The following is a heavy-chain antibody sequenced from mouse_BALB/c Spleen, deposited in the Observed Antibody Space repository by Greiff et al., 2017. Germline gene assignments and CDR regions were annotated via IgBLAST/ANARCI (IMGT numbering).Heavy chain of an antibody. Sequence: VKLVESGPGLVAPSQSLSITCTVSGFSFTSYGVHWVRQPPGKGLEWLGVIWAGGSTNYNSALMSRLSISTDNSKSQVFLKMNSLQTDDTAMYYCARVSTGTGAMDYWGQGTSVTVSS. CDR2: IWAGGST. V-gene: IGHV2-9*02. D-gene: IGHD4-1*02. J-gene: IGHJ4*01. CDR1: GFSFTSYG. CDR3: ARVSTGTGAMDY.